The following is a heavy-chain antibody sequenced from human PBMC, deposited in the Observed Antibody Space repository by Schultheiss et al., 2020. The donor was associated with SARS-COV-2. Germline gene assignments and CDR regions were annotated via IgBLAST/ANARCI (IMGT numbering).Heavy chain of an antibody. J-gene: IGHJ5*02. V-gene: IGHV4-59*01. D-gene: IGHD3-9*01. CDR1: GFTFSSYA. Sequence: GSLRLSCAASGFTFSSYAMSWIRQPPGKGLEWIGYIYYSGSTNYNPSLKSRVTISVDTSKNQFSLKPSSVTAADTAVYYCARGGYYNAGWFDPWGQGTLVTVSS. CDR2: IYYSGST. CDR3: ARGGYYNAGWFDP.